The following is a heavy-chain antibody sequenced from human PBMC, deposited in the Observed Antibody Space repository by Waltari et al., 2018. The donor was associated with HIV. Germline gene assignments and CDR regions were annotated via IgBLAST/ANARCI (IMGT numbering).Heavy chain of an antibody. CDR3: ARWGGWSGFGY. D-gene: IGHD3-3*01. CDR2: IFYTGTT. V-gene: IGHV4-39*01. Sequence: QLQLQESGPGLLKPSETLSLMCTVSGGPISSGDYYWGWVRQPPGKGLEWIGSIFYTGTTYYSLSLKSRATVSVDTSRNQFSLRLTSVTAADTAVYFCARWGGWSGFGYWGQGTLVIVSS. J-gene: IGHJ4*02. CDR1: GGPISSGDYY.